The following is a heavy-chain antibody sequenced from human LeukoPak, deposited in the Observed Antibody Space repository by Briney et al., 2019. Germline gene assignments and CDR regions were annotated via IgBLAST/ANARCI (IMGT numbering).Heavy chain of an antibody. D-gene: IGHD3-9*01. J-gene: IGHJ6*03. CDR1: GFTLSIYW. V-gene: IGHV3-7*01. CDR2: IKQDGSEK. Sequence: GGSLSLSCAASGFTLSIYWMSGVRQGPGQGREWVAYIKQDGSEKYSVDSVTGRFTISRDNATNSLYLQMSSLRAEDTAVYYCARSNVLRYFDWLSGSYYYYCYMDVWGKGTTVTVSS. CDR3: ARSNVLRYFDWLSGSYYYYCYMDV.